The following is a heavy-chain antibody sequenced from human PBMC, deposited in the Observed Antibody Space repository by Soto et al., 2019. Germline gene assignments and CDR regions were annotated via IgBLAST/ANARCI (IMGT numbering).Heavy chain of an antibody. Sequence: SETLSLTCTVSGYSISSGYYWGWIRQPPGKGLEWIGSIYHSGSTYYNPSLKSRVTISVDTSKNQFSLKLSSVTAADTAVYYCARWYYGSGSDYWGQGTLVTVSS. CDR1: GYSISSGYY. D-gene: IGHD3-10*01. V-gene: IGHV4-38-2*02. J-gene: IGHJ4*02. CDR2: IYHSGST. CDR3: ARWYYGSGSDY.